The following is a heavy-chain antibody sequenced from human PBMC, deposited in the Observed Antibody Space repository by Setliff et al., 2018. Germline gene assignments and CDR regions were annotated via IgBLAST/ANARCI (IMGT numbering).Heavy chain of an antibody. D-gene: IGHD2-15*01. CDR1: GGTFSSKA. Sequence: ASVKVSCKASGGTFSSKAISWVRQAPGQGLDWMGGIIPIFGTANYAQKFQDRVTITTDESTSTAYMELDSLRSEDTAVYYCARSPAVLGIVYLDPWGQGTLVTVSS. J-gene: IGHJ5*02. CDR3: ARSPAVLGIVYLDP. CDR2: IIPIFGTA. V-gene: IGHV1-69*05.